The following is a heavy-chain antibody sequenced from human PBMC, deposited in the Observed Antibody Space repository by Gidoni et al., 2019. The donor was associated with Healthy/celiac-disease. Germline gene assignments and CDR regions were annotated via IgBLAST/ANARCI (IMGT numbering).Heavy chain of an antibody. J-gene: IGHJ4*02. CDR3: AISSGYSSGAGPKNDY. CDR2: IIPIFGTA. D-gene: IGHD6-19*01. CDR1: GGTFSRYA. Sequence: QVQLVQSGAEVKKPGSSVKVACKASGGTFSRYAISWVRQAPGQGLEWMGGIIPIFGTANYAQKFQGRVTITADESTSTAYMELSSLRSEDTAVYYCAISSGYSSGAGPKNDYWGQGTLVTVSS. V-gene: IGHV1-69*01.